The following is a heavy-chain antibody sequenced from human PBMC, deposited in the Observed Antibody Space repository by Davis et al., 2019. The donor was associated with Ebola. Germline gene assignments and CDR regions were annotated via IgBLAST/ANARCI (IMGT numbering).Heavy chain of an antibody. CDR2: INHSGST. CDR3: ARDSYSRGMDV. Sequence: SETLSLTCAVYGGSFSGYYWSWIRQPPGKGLEWIGEINHSGSTNYNPSLKSRVTISVDKSKNQFSLKLSSVTAADTAVYYCARDSYSRGMDVWGQGTTVTVSS. V-gene: IGHV4-34*01. J-gene: IGHJ6*02. D-gene: IGHD2-21*01. CDR1: GGSFSGYY.